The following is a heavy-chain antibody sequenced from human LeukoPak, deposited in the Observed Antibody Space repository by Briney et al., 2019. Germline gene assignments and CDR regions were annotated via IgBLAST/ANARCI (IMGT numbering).Heavy chain of an antibody. J-gene: IGHJ4*02. V-gene: IGHV3-64D*09. D-gene: IGHD4-17*01. CDR3: VKSYGVHG. CDR1: GFTFSSYA. Sequence: PGGSLRLSCSASGFTFSSYAMHWVRQAPGKGPEYVSAISSNGGSTYYADSVKGRFTISRDNSKNTLYLQMSSLRAEDTAVYYCVKSYGVHGWGQGTLVTVSS. CDR2: ISSNGGST.